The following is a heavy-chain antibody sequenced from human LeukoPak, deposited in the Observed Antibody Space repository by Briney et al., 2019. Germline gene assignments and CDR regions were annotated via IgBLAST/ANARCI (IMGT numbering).Heavy chain of an antibody. D-gene: IGHD2-15*01. CDR3: ARRDCSGGSCYFQP. CDR1: GGSVSSSSHY. J-gene: IGHJ1*01. V-gene: IGHV4-39*01. CDR2: IYYSGST. Sequence: SETLSLTCTVSGGSVSSSSHYWNWIRQPPGKGLEWIGSIYYSGSTYYNPSLQSRVTISVDTSKNQFSLRLSSVTAADTAMYYCARRDCSGGSCYFQPWGQGTLVTVSS.